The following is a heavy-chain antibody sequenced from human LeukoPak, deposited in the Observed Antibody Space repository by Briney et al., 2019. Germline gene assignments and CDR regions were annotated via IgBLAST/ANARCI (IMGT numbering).Heavy chain of an antibody. D-gene: IGHD3-10*01. CDR3: ARASILWFGELLYWRAFDI. CDR1: GYSFTGYY. CDR2: INPSGGST. V-gene: IGHV1-2*02. J-gene: IGHJ3*02. Sequence: GASVKVSCKASGYSFTGYYMHWVRQAPGQGLEWMGIINPSGGSTNYAQKFQGRVTMTRDTSISTAYMELSRLRSDDTAVYYCARASILWFGELLYWRAFDIWGQGTMVTVSS.